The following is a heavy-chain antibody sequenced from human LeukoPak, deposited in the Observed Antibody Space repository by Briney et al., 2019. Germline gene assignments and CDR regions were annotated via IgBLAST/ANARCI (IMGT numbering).Heavy chain of an antibody. CDR3: ASSDSGYSSGWFFDY. J-gene: IGHJ4*02. CDR2: ISGSGGST. CDR1: GFTFSSYA. V-gene: IGHV3-23*01. D-gene: IGHD6-19*01. Sequence: GGSLRLSCAASGFTFSSYAMSWVRQAPGKGLEWVSAISGSGGSTYYADSVKGRFTISRDNAKNSLYLQMNSLRAEDTAVYYCASSDSGYSSGWFFDYWGQGTLVTVSS.